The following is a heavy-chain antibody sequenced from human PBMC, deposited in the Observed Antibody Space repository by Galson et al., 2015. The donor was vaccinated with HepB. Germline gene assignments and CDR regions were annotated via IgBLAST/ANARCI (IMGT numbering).Heavy chain of an antibody. D-gene: IGHD3-3*01. CDR3: ARDHDYHDFWSGSYGMDV. CDR1: GFTFSSYG. V-gene: IGHV3-33*01. J-gene: IGHJ6*02. CDR2: IWYDGSNK. Sequence: SLRLSCAASGFTFSSYGMHWVRQAPGKGLEWVAVIWYDGSNKYYADSVKGRFTISRDNSKNTLYLQMNSLRAEDTAVYYCARDHDYHDFWSGSYGMDVWAKGPRSPSP.